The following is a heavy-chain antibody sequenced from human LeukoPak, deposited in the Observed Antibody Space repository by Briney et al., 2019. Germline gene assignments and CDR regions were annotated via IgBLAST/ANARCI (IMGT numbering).Heavy chain of an antibody. D-gene: IGHD2-15*01. J-gene: IGHJ4*02. CDR3: AGDPQRCSGGNCYRFDY. Sequence: ASVKVSCKDSGYTLTELSMQWVRQAPGNTHEWMGRFDLEDGETNYAQKVQGRVTMTEDTSTDTAYMELNSLRSDDTAVYYCAGDPQRCSGGNCYRFDYWGPGTLVTVSS. CDR1: GYTLTELS. CDR2: FDLEDGET. V-gene: IGHV1-24*01.